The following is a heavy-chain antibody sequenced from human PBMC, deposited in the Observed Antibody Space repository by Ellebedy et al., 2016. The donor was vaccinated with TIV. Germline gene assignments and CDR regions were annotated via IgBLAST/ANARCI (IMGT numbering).Heavy chain of an antibody. Sequence: SLKISXVASGFSLNDNAMHWVRQSPGKGLEWVSSISWNSGRIGYADSVKGRFTISRDNAKNSLYLQMNSLRVEDTALYYCAKDMTVAGTDLDYWGQGTLVTVSS. CDR1: GFSLNDNA. V-gene: IGHV3-9*01. J-gene: IGHJ4*02. D-gene: IGHD6-19*01. CDR2: ISWNSGRI. CDR3: AKDMTVAGTDLDY.